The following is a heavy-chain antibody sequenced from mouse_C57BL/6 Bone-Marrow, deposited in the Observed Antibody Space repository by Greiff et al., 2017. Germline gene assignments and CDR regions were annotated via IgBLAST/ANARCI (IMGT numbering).Heavy chain of an antibody. CDR3: AREQHYAMDY. CDR1: GFTFSDFY. J-gene: IGHJ4*01. CDR2: SRNKANDYTT. Sequence: EVQVVESGGGLVQSGRSLRLSCATSGFTFSDFYMEWVRQAPGKGLEWIAASRNKANDYTTEYSASVKGRFIVSRDTSQSILYLQMNALRAEDTAIYYCAREQHYAMDYWGQGTSVTVSS. V-gene: IGHV7-1*01. D-gene: IGHD6-1*01.